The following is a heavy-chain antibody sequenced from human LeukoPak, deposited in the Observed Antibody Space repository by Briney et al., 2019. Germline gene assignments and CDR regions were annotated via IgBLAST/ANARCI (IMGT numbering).Heavy chain of an antibody. J-gene: IGHJ3*02. Sequence: PSETLSLTCAVSGGSISSGGYSWSWIRQPPGKGLEWIGEINHSGSTNYNPSLKSRVTISVDTSKNQFSLKLSSVTAADTAVYYCAREDKDDFWSGYTYGVAGAFDIWGQGTMVTVSS. CDR2: INHSGST. V-gene: IGHV4-34*01. CDR3: AREDKDDFWSGYTYGVAGAFDI. D-gene: IGHD3-3*01. CDR1: GGSISSGGYS.